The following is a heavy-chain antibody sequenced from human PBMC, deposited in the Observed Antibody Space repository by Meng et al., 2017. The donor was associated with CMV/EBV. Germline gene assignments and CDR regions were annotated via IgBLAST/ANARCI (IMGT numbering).Heavy chain of an antibody. CDR2: IYYSGST. V-gene: IGHV4-61*01. CDR3: ARAHPYYDYVWGSYRSRGAFDI. Sequence: GSLRLSCTVSGGSVNSGSYYWSWIRQPPGKGLEWIGYIYYSGSTNYNPSLKSRVTISVDTSKNQFSLKLSSVTAADTAVYYCARAHPYYDYVWGSYRSRGAFDIWGQGTMVTVSS. J-gene: IGHJ3*02. CDR1: GGSVNSGSYY. D-gene: IGHD3-16*02.